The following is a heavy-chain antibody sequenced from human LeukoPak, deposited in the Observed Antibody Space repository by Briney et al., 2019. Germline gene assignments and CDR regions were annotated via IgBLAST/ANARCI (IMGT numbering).Heavy chain of an antibody. CDR2: INAGNGNT. J-gene: IGHJ5*02. CDR3: ARGKEEYYYDSSGYYSTANWFDP. D-gene: IGHD3-22*01. V-gene: IGHV1-3*01. Sequence: ASVKVSCTASGYTFTSYAMHWVRQAPGQRLEWMGWINAGNGNTKYSQKFQGRVTITRDTSASTAYMELSSLRSEDTAVYYCARGKEEYYYDSSGYYSTANWFDPWGQGTLVTVSS. CDR1: GYTFTSYA.